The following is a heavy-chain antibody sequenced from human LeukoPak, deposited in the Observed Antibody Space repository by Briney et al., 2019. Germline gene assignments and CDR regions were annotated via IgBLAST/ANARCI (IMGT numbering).Heavy chain of an antibody. CDR2: ISGSGGNT. CDR1: GFTFSSYA. Sequence: PGGSLRLSCAASGFTFSSYAMSWVRQAPGEGPEWVSGISGSGGNTYYADSVKGRFTISRDNSKSTLSLQMNSLRAEDTAVYYCAEGNSVVVVTAIGYWGQGTLVTVSS. J-gene: IGHJ4*02. CDR3: AEGNSVVVVTAIGY. V-gene: IGHV3-23*01. D-gene: IGHD2-21*02.